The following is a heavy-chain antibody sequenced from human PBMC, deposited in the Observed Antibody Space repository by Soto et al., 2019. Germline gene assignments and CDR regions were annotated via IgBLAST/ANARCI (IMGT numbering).Heavy chain of an antibody. CDR1: GFTVSSNY. J-gene: IGHJ6*02. D-gene: IGHD3-3*01. V-gene: IGHV3-53*01. CDR2: IYSGGST. Sequence: GGSLRLSCAASGFTVSSNYMSWVRQAPGKGLEWVSVIYSGGSTYYADSVKGRFTISRDNSKNTLYLQMNSLRAEDTAVYYCARVSYDFWSGYLMDVWGQGTTVTVSS. CDR3: ARVSYDFWSGYLMDV.